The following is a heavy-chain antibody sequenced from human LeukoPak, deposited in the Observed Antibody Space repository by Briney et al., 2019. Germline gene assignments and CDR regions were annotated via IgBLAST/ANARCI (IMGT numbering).Heavy chain of an antibody. CDR2: ISYDGSNK. CDR3: ARERRMVRGVIITPYGFDI. J-gene: IGHJ3*02. D-gene: IGHD3-10*01. CDR1: GFTFSSYA. V-gene: IGHV3-30*04. Sequence: GGSLRLSCAASGFTFSSYAMHWVRQAPGKGLEWVAVISYDGSNKYYADSVKGRFTISRDNSKNTLYLQMNSLRAEDTAVYYCARERRMVRGVIITPYGFDIWGQGTMVTVSS.